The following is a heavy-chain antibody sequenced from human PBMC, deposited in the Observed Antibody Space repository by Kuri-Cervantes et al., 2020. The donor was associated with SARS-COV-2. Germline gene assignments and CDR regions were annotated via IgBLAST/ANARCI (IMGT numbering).Heavy chain of an antibody. J-gene: IGHJ4*02. CDR1: GFTFRSYW. V-gene: IGHV3-33*08. Sequence: GGSLRLSCVASGFTFRSYWMHWVRQAPGKGLEWVAVIWYDGSNKYYADSVKGRFTISRDNSKNTLYLQMNSLRAEDTAVYYCARGRLYCSGGSCYLPDYWGQGTLVTVSS. CDR3: ARGRLYCSGGSCYLPDY. CDR2: IWYDGSNK. D-gene: IGHD2-15*01.